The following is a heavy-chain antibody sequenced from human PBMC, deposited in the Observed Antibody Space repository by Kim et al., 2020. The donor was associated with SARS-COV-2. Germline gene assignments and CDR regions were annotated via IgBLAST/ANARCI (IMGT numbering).Heavy chain of an antibody. J-gene: IGHJ4*02. CDR3: ARDYHGSGITGADY. Sequence: ADSVKGRFTISRDNAKNSLYLQMNSLRAEDTAVYYCARDYHGSGITGADYWGQGTLVTVSS. D-gene: IGHD3-10*01. V-gene: IGHV3-11*04.